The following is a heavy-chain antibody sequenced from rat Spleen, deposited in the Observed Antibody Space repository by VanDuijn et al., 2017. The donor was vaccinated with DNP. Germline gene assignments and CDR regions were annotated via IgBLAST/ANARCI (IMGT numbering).Heavy chain of an antibody. V-gene: IGHV5-7*01. CDR1: GFTFSDYY. CDR2: ISYNGGTP. CDR3: ARHRTIMPYYYAMDA. D-gene: IGHD1-12*01. Sequence: EVQLVESGGGLVQPGRSLKLSCAASGFTFSDYYMAWVRQAPAKGLEWVATISYNGGTPYYRDSVKGRFTLSRDNAQSTLYLQRDSLRSEDTATYYCARHRTIMPYYYAMDAWGQGASVTVSS. J-gene: IGHJ4*01.